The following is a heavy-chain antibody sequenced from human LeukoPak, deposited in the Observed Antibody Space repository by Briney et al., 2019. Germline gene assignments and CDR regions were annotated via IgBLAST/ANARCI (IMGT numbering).Heavy chain of an antibody. V-gene: IGHV3-9*01. J-gene: IGHJ4*02. CDR1: GFTFDDYA. CDR3: ARGLCGGDCYDY. CDR2: ISWNSGII. D-gene: IGHD2-21*01. Sequence: GRSLRLSCAASGFTFDDYAMHWVRQAPGKGLEWVSGISWNSGIIGYADSVKGRFTISRDNAKNSLYLQMNSLRAEDTAVYYCARGLCGGDCYDYWGQGTLVTVSS.